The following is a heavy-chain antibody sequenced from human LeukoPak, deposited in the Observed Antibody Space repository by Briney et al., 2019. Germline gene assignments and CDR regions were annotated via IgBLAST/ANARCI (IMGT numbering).Heavy chain of an antibody. Sequence: SVKVSCKASGGTFSSYAISWVRQAPGQGLEWMGGIIPIFGTANYAQKFQGRVTITADKSTSTAYMELSSLRSEDTAVYYCASSGFNDILTGPFDYWGQGTLVTVPS. J-gene: IGHJ4*02. D-gene: IGHD3-9*01. CDR2: IIPIFGTA. CDR3: ASSGFNDILTGPFDY. V-gene: IGHV1-69*06. CDR1: GGTFSSYA.